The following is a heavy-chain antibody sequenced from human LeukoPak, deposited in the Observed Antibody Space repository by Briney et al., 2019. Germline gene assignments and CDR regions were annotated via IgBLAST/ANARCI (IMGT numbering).Heavy chain of an antibody. J-gene: IGHJ4*02. CDR3: ARDIRYFDWLLGYFDY. V-gene: IGHV1-2*02. CDR2: INPNSGGT. D-gene: IGHD3-9*01. CDR1: GYTFTVYY. Sequence: ASVTVSFKASGYTFTVYYLHWVRQAPGQGLEWMGWINPNSGGTNYAQKFQGRVTMTRDTSISTAYMELSRLRSDDTAVYYCARDIRYFDWLLGYFDYWGQGTLVTVSS.